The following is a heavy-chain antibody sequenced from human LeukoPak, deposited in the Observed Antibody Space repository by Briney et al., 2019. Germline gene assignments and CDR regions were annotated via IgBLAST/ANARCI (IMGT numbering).Heavy chain of an antibody. CDR2: ISWNSGSI. J-gene: IGHJ4*02. CDR3: ASLYSGSYSSGY. D-gene: IGHD1-26*01. V-gene: IGHV3-9*01. CDR1: GFTFDDYA. Sequence: GGSLRLSCAASGFTFDDYAMHWVRQAPGKGLEWVSGISWNSGSIGYADSVKGRFTISRDNAKNSLYLQMNSLRAEDTALYYCASLYSGSYSSGYWGQGTLVTVSS.